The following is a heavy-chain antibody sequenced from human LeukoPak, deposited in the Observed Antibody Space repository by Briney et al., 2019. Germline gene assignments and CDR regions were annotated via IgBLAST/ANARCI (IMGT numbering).Heavy chain of an antibody. CDR1: GDSISSSSGYY. V-gene: IGHV4-39*01. D-gene: IGHD3-3*01. Sequence: SGTLSLTCTVSGDSISSSSGYYWGWIRRPPGKGLDYIGSIYNSGRTYYNPSLKSRVTISVDTSKNQFSLKLNSVTAADTAVYYCVRHKPADFWGGHFDYWGQGTLVTVSS. J-gene: IGHJ4*02. CDR2: IYNSGRT. CDR3: VRHKPADFWGGHFDY.